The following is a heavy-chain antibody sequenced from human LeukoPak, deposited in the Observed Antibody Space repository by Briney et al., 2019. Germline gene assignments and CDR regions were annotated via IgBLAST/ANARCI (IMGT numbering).Heavy chain of an antibody. Sequence: SVKVSCKASGFTFTSSAMQWVRQARGQRLEWIGWIVVGSGNTTYAQKFQERVTTTRDMSTSTAYMELSSLRSEDTAVYYCAADRYDSSGYYHFDYWGQGTLVTVSS. J-gene: IGHJ4*02. CDR2: IVVGSGNT. CDR3: AADRYDSSGYYHFDY. V-gene: IGHV1-58*02. CDR1: GFTFTSSA. D-gene: IGHD3-22*01.